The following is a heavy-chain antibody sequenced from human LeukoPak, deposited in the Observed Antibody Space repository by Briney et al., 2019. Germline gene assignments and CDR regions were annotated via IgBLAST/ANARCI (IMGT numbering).Heavy chain of an antibody. CDR2: IKQDGSDR. J-gene: IGHJ4*02. CDR3: VRNLAVAGTCFDS. CDR1: GFTFRNYW. V-gene: IGHV3-7*03. Sequence: GGSLRLSCAASGFTFRNYWMSWVRQAPGTGLEWVANIKQDGSDRNYVTSVRGRFTISRDNAENSLYLQMNSLRVEDTAVYYCVRNLAVAGTCFDSWGQGTLVTVSS. D-gene: IGHD6-19*01.